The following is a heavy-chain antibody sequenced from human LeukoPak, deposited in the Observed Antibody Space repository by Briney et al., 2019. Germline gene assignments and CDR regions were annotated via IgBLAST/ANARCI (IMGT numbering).Heavy chain of an antibody. CDR1: GFTFDDYA. CDR3: ARVSYDSSGYYFDY. CDR2: IYSGGST. Sequence: GGSLRLSCAASGFTFDDYAMHWVRQAPGKGLEWVSVIYSGGSTYYADSVKGRFTISRDNSKNTLYLKMNSLRAEDTAVYYCARVSYDSSGYYFDYWGQGTLVTVSS. D-gene: IGHD3-22*01. J-gene: IGHJ4*02. V-gene: IGHV3-53*01.